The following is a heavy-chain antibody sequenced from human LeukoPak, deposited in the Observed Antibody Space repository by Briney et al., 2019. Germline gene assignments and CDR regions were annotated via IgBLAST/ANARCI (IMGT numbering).Heavy chain of an antibody. Sequence: GGSLRLSCAASGFTFSSSAMNWVRQAPGKGLGWVSTISGSGDRTYYADSVKGRFTISRDNSKNTLFLQMNSLRAEDTAVYHCAKGYYGSGSYGWFDYWGQGTLVTVSS. V-gene: IGHV3-23*01. J-gene: IGHJ4*02. CDR2: ISGSGDRT. CDR1: GFTFSSSA. CDR3: AKGYYGSGSYGWFDY. D-gene: IGHD3-10*01.